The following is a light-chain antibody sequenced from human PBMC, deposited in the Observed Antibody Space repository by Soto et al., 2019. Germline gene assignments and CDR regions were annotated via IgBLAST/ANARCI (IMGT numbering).Light chain of an antibody. CDR3: CLYGGSSNYVV. CDR1: SSDVGKYNF. CDR2: EVT. J-gene: IGLJ2*01. Sequence: QSVLTQPASVSGSPGQSITISCTGTSSDVGKYNFVSWYRQNPGKVPKLIIFEVTKRPSGVSNRFSGSRSGNTASLTISGLQAEDEADYYCCLYGGSSNYVVFGGGTQLTVL. V-gene: IGLV2-23*02.